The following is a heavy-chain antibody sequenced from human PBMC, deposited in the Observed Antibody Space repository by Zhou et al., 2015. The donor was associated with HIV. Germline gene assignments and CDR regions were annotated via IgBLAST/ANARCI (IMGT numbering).Heavy chain of an antibody. V-gene: IGHV1-69*06. CDR1: GATFGYYA. Sequence: QVQLVQSGAEVKKPGSSVKVSCLASGATFGYYAISWVRQAPGQGLEWMGGIIPIFGTANYAQKFQGRVTITADKSTSTAYMELSSLRSEDTAVYYCARDPNYYDSSGTTILGYYYYGMDVWGQGP. J-gene: IGHJ6*02. D-gene: IGHD3-22*01. CDR3: ARDPNYYDSSGTTILGYYYYGMDV. CDR2: IIPIFGTA.